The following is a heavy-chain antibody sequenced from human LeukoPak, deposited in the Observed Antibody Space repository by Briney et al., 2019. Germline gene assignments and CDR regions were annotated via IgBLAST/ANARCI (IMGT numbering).Heavy chain of an antibody. V-gene: IGHV3-7*03. D-gene: IGHD3-16*01. CDR2: LKEDGNEK. CDR1: GFSFNTYW. J-gene: IGHJ4*02. CDR3: ARGTPFGGY. Sequence: PGGSLRLSCTASGFSFNTYWMHWVRQAPGKGLEWVANLKEDGNEKYYVDSVKGRFIISGDNAMNSLYLQMNSLRVEDTAIYYCARGTPFGGYWGQGTQVTVSP.